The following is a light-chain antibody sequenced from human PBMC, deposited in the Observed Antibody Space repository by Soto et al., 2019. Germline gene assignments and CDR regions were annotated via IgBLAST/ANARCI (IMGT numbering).Light chain of an antibody. V-gene: IGKV3-20*01. CDR3: QQYGSSRLT. CDR2: GTS. CDR1: QSVSSSF. J-gene: IGKJ4*01. Sequence: EIVLTQSPGTLSLSPGERATLSCRASQSVSSSFLAWYQQKPGQAPRLLIYGTSNRASGIPDRFSGSGSGTDFTLPISRLEPEDFALYYCQQYGSSRLTFGGGTKEEIK.